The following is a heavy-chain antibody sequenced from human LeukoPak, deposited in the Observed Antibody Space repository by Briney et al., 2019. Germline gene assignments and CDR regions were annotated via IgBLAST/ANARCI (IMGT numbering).Heavy chain of an antibody. V-gene: IGHV3-64*01. CDR3: ARVKYSSGVFDY. CDR2: ISSNGGST. Sequence: GGPLRLSCAASGFTFSSYAMHWVRQAPGKGLEYVSAISSNGGSTYYANSVKGRFTISRDNSKNTLYLQMGSLRAEDMAVYYCARVKYSSGVFDYWGQGTLVTVSS. CDR1: GFTFSSYA. D-gene: IGHD6-19*01. J-gene: IGHJ4*02.